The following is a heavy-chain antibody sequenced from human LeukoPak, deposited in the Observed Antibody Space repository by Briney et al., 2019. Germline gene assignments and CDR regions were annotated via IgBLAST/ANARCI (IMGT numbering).Heavy chain of an antibody. Sequence: GGSLRLSCEGSAFIFSGHWMNWVHQTPGKGLEWVANIKQDGSEKYYVDSVKGRFTISRDNAKNSLYLQMNSLRAEDTAVYYCARDRGYYDILTGYFPYWGQGTLVTVSS. CDR3: ARDRGYYDILTGYFPY. D-gene: IGHD3-9*01. J-gene: IGHJ4*02. CDR1: AFIFSGHW. V-gene: IGHV3-7*03. CDR2: IKQDGSEK.